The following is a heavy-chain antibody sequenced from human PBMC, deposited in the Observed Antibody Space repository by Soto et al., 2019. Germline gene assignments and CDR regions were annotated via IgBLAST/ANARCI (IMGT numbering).Heavy chain of an antibody. CDR2: MHPNSGHT. Sequence: QVQLVQSGAEVKKPGASVKVSCKASGYTFTSHDINWMRQTTGQGLEWMGWMHPNSGHTNSAQKFQRIVTTPRHNSINTAFMEFTNRRSEDTAIYYCASDMSTTWGQGTLVTVSS. J-gene: IGHJ5*02. CDR3: ASDMSTT. V-gene: IGHV1-8*01. D-gene: IGHD2-2*01. CDR1: GYTFTSHD.